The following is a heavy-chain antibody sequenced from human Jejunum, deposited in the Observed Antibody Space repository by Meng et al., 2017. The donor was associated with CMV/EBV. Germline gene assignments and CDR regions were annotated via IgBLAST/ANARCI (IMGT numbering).Heavy chain of an antibody. V-gene: IGHV3-66*01. J-gene: IGHJ4*02. Sequence: EVKLVESGGGLGQPGGSLRLACAASGFTVSNSYMSWVRQAPGKGLEWVSVIYGGGSTYYADSVKGRFTISRDSSKNTLYLQMNSLRVEDTAVYYCAKDVGYWGQGTLVTASS. D-gene: IGHD1-26*01. CDR3: AKDVGY. CDR2: IYGGGST. CDR1: GFTVSNSY.